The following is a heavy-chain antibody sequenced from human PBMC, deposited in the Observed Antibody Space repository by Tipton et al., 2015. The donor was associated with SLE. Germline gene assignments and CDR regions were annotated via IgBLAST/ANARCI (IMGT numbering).Heavy chain of an antibody. CDR3: ARGGGSPSY. CDR1: GGSISSHY. J-gene: IGHJ4*02. Sequence: TLSLTCTVSGGSISSHYWSWIRQPPGKGLEWIGYIYLTGSTNYNPSLKSRVTISVDMSKNQFSLKLTSVTAADTAVYYCARGGGSPSYWGQGTLVTVSS. CDR2: IYLTGST. V-gene: IGHV4-59*11. D-gene: IGHD2-15*01.